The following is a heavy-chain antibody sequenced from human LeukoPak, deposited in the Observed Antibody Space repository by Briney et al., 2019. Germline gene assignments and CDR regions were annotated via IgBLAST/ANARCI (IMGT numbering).Heavy chain of an antibody. V-gene: IGHV3-53*01. CDR2: IYSGGST. CDR1: GFTVSSNY. CDR3: ARGPRNHYYDSSGLLDY. J-gene: IGHJ4*02. D-gene: IGHD3-22*01. Sequence: GGSLRLSCAASGFTVSSNYMSWVRQAPGKGLKWVSVIYSGGSTYYADSVKGRFTISRDNSKNTLYLQMNSLRAEDTAVYYCARGPRNHYYDSSGLLDYWGQGTLVTVSS.